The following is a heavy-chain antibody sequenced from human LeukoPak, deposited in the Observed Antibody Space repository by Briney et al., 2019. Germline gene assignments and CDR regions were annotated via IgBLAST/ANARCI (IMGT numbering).Heavy chain of an antibody. CDR2: MNPNSGNT. J-gene: IGHJ6*02. CDR3: AYPGYYYYGMDV. D-gene: IGHD3-10*01. V-gene: IGHV1-8*01. Sequence: ASVKVSCKASGYTFTSYGINWVRQATGQGLEWMGWMNPNSGNTGYAQKFQGRVTMTRNTSISTAYMELSSLRSEDTAVYYCAYPGYYYYGMDVWGQGTTVTVSS. CDR1: GYTFTSYG.